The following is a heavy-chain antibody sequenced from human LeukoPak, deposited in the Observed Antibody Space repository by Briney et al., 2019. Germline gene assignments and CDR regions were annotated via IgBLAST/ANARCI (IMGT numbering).Heavy chain of an antibody. CDR1: GGSISSYY. J-gene: IGHJ5*02. CDR3: ARGAYGGFGELLRLNWFDP. Sequence: SETLSLTCTVSGGSISSYYWSWIRQPPGKGLEWIGYIYYSGSTNYNPSLKSRVTISVDTSKNQFSLKLSSVTAADTAVYNCARGAYGGFGELLRLNWFDPWGQGTLVTVSS. V-gene: IGHV4-59*01. D-gene: IGHD3-10*01. CDR2: IYYSGST.